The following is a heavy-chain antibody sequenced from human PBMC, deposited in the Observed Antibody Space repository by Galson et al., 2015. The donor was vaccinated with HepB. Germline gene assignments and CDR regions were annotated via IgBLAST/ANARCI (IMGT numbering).Heavy chain of an antibody. CDR3: ARAPYYDILTGYPYYFDY. V-gene: IGHV4-34*01. CDR2: ISHSGST. J-gene: IGHJ4*02. CDR1: GGSFSGYY. Sequence: ETLSLTCAVYGGSFSGYYWSWIRQPPGKGLEWIGEISHSGSTNYNPSLKSRVTISVDTSKNQFSLKLSSVTAADTAVYYCARAPYYDILTGYPYYFDYWGQGTLVTVSS. D-gene: IGHD3-9*01.